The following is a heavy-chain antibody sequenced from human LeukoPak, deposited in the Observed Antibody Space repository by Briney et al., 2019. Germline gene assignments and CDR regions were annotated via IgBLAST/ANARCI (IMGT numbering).Heavy chain of an antibody. CDR1: GFTFSSYS. D-gene: IGHD6-13*01. V-gene: IGHV3-21*01. J-gene: IGHJ4*02. CDR2: ISSSSSYI. Sequence: PGGSLRLSCAASGFTFSSYSMNWVRQAPGKGLEWVSSISSSSSYIYYADSVKGRFTISRDNAKNSLYLQMNSLRAEDTAVNYCARDPRIAAAGTEGYWGQGTLVTVSS. CDR3: ARDPRIAAAGTEGY.